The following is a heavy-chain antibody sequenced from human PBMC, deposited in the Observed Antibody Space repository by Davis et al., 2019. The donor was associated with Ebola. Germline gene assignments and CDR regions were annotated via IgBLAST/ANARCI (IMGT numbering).Heavy chain of an antibody. Sequence: GESLKISCAASGFTFSSYWMSWVRQAPGKGLEWVANIKQDGSEKYYVDSVKGRFTISRDNAKNSLYLQMNSLRAEDTAVYYCARNFGYYGMDVWGQGTTVTVSS. V-gene: IGHV3-7*01. CDR1: GFTFSSYW. CDR3: ARNFGYYGMDV. D-gene: IGHD2/OR15-2a*01. CDR2: IKQDGSEK. J-gene: IGHJ6*02.